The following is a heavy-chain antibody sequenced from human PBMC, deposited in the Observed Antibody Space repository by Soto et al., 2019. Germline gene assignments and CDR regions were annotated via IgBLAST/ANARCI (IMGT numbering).Heavy chain of an antibody. CDR3: ARDLNGVTGTTNGAFDI. D-gene: IGHD1-20*01. J-gene: IGHJ3*02. CDR1: GGSISSGGYY. CDR2: IYYSGST. V-gene: IGHV4-31*03. Sequence: SETLSLTCTVSGGSISSGGYYWSWIRQHPGKGLEWIGYIYYSGSTYYNPSLKSRVTISVDTSKNQFSLKLSSVTAADTAVYYCARDLNGVTGTTNGAFDIWGQGTMVTVSS.